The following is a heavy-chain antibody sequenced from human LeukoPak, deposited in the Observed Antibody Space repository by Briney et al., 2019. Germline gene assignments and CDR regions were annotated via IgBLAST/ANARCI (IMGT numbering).Heavy chain of an antibody. CDR2: IHHSGTT. CDR1: GGSISSSNW. CDR3: ARDGYSGNDGL. D-gene: IGHD5-12*01. V-gene: IGHV4-4*02. Sequence: SETPSLTCTVSGGSISSSNWWGWVRQPPGKGLECIGEIHHSGTTNYNPSLKSRVTISVDKSKNEFSLKLNSVTAADTAVYYCARDGYSGNDGLWGQGTLVTVSS. J-gene: IGHJ4*02.